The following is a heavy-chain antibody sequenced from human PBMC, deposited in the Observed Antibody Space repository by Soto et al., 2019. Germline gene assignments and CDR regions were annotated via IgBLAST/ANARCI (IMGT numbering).Heavy chain of an antibody. CDR2: ISGSGGST. CDR1: GFTFSSYC. J-gene: IGHJ5*02. D-gene: IGHD6-13*01. V-gene: IGHV3-23*01. Sequence: GGSLILSCAASGFTFSSYCRSWVRQAPGKGLEWVSAISGSGGSTYYADSVKGRFTISRDNSKNTLYLQMNSRRAEDTAVYYCAKDPLAAAGGMDWFDPWGQGTLVTVSS. CDR3: AKDPLAAAGGMDWFDP.